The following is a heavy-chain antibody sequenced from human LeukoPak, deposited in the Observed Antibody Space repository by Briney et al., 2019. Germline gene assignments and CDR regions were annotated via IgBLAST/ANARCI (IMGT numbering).Heavy chain of an antibody. CDR3: AKDEFRQETTTPGF. CDR2: ISYAGSDE. V-gene: IGHV3-30*18. Sequence: PGGSLRLSCAASGFIFDTYGMHWVPQAPGKGLERVADISYAGSDEFYADSVKGRFTISRDNSKNTLYLQMSSLRPEDTAVYYCAKDEFRQETTTPGFWGQGTLVTVSS. CDR1: GFIFDTYG. D-gene: IGHD4-17*01. J-gene: IGHJ4*02.